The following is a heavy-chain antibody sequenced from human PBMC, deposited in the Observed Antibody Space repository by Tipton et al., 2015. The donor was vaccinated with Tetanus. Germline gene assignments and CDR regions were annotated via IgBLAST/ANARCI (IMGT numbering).Heavy chain of an antibody. CDR2: ISVSGTT. CDR3: ASPVRAHLYAFDY. J-gene: IGHJ4*02. V-gene: IGHV3-23*01. Sequence: SLRLSCAASGLPFSDFAMTWVRQAPGKGLDWVSTISVSGTTYNADSVKGRFTISRDNSLNTLYLQMNSLRAEDTGIYYCASPVRAHLYAFDYWGQGSLVTVS. D-gene: IGHD2-2*02. CDR1: GLPFSDFA.